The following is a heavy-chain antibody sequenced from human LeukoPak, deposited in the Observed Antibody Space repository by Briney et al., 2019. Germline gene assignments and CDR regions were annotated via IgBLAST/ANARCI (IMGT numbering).Heavy chain of an antibody. Sequence: PGGSLRLSCAASGFTFNNYGMSWVRQAPGKGLEWVSAISGSDGNTYYADSVKGRFTISRDNSKNMLNLQMNSLTAEDTAIYYCARVQWSIAARLWVAFDIWGQGTMVTVSS. CDR1: GFTFNNYG. CDR2: ISGSDGNT. J-gene: IGHJ3*02. D-gene: IGHD6-6*01. V-gene: IGHV3-23*01. CDR3: ARVQWSIAARLWVAFDI.